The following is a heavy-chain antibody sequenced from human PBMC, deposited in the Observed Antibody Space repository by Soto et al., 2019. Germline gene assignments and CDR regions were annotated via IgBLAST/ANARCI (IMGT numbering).Heavy chain of an antibody. Sequence: PGGSLRLSCAASGFPFSSYAMSWVRQAPGKGLEWVSAISVSGGSTYYADSVKGRFAISRDNSKNTLYLQMNSLRAEDTAVYYCAKLSWQQLVPGDYWGQGTLVTVSS. CDR3: AKLSWQQLVPGDY. J-gene: IGHJ4*02. CDR2: ISVSGGST. D-gene: IGHD6-13*01. V-gene: IGHV3-23*01. CDR1: GFPFSSYA.